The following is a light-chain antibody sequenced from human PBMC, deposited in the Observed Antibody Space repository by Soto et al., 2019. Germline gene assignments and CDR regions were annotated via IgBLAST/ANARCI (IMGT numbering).Light chain of an antibody. Sequence: IVLTQSADTLSLSPGERATLSCRASQSVSSNYLAWYQQKPGQAPRLLIYGASSRATGIPDRFRGSGSGTDFTLTISRLEPEDFAVYYCQQYSSSRTFGQGTKVDIK. V-gene: IGKV3-20*01. CDR3: QQYSSSRT. J-gene: IGKJ1*01. CDR1: QSVSSNY. CDR2: GAS.